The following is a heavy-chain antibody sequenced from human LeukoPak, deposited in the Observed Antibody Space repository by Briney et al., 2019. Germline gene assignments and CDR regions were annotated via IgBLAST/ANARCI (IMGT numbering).Heavy chain of an antibody. CDR2: ISGSGGST. V-gene: IGHV3-23*01. J-gene: IGHJ4*02. CDR3: AKDQDSYGVFDY. D-gene: IGHD5-18*01. CDR1: GFTFSSYG. Sequence: GRSLRLSCAASGFTFSSYGMHWVRQAPGKGLEWVSAISGSGGSTYYADSVKGRFTISRDNSKNTLYLQMNSLRAEDTAVYYCAKDQDSYGVFDYWGQGTLVTVSS.